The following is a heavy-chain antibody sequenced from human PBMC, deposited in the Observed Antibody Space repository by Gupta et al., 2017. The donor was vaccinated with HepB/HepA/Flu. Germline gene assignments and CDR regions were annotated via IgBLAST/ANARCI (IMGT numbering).Heavy chain of an antibody. D-gene: IGHD3-3*01. CDR3: AKGAVCGVVITHFGY. J-gene: IGHJ4*02. V-gene: IGHV3-23*01. CDR1: GFTFNNYA. CDR2: IKAKAGIT. Sequence: VHLLESGGHLVQPGGSLRLSCAASGFTFNNYAMSWVRQAPGQGVEWVSTIKAKAGITNYADSVKGRFTISRVNSKNTLYLQMTGRRAEDTAVYCCAKGAVCGVVITHFGYWGQGTLVTRSS.